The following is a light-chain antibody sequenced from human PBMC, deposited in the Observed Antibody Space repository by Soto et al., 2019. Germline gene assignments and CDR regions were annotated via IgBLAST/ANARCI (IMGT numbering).Light chain of an antibody. V-gene: IGKV3-20*01. CDR1: QPVSSSY. J-gene: IGKJ1*01. CDR3: QHCGISTWP. Sequence: EIVLTQSPGILSLSPGERATLSCRASQPVSSSYLAWYQQKPGQAPRLLIYGASTRATGIPDRFSGSGSGTDFTLTISRLEPEDFALYYCQHCGISTWPFGQGTKVDIK. CDR2: GAS.